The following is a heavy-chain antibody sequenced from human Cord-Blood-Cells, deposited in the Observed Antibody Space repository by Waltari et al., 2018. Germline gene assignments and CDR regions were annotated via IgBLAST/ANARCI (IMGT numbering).Heavy chain of an antibody. J-gene: IGHJ4*02. CDR2: INHSGST. D-gene: IGHD3-3*01. Sequence: QVQLQQWGAGLLKPSETLSLTCAVYGGSFSGYYWSWIRQPPGKGLEWIGEINHSGSTNYNPSLKSRVTISVDTSKNQFSLKPSSVTAADTAVYYCARNYDFWSGYVYYWGQGTLVTVSS. V-gene: IGHV4-34*01. CDR1: GGSFSGYY. CDR3: ARNYDFWSGYVYY.